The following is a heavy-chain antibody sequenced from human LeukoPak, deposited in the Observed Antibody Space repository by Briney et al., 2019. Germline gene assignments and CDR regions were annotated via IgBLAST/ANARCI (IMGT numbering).Heavy chain of an antibody. Sequence: SKTLSLTCTVSGGSIRSYYWSWIRQPPGKGLEWIGYIHYTGSTNYNPSLKSRVTISVDTSKNQFSLQLSSVTATDTAVYFCARHSSSWYPDYWGQGTLVTVSS. J-gene: IGHJ4*02. CDR3: ARHSSSWYPDY. D-gene: IGHD6-13*01. V-gene: IGHV4-59*08. CDR1: GGSIRSYY. CDR2: IHYTGST.